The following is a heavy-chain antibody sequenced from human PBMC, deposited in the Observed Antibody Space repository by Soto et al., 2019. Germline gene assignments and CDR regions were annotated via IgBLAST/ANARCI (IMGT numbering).Heavy chain of an antibody. CDR3: TKAPAP. V-gene: IGHV4-31*01. Sequence: QVQLQESGPGLVKPSQTLSLTCTVSGGSISPGGYFWSWIRQPPGKGLEWLGYIYNSATTYYSPSLMIPVTISGDTSKNPFSLKLSSLTVAHTAVYYCTKAPAPGGQGALVTVSS. J-gene: IGHJ5*02. CDR1: GGSISPGGYF. CDR2: IYNSATT.